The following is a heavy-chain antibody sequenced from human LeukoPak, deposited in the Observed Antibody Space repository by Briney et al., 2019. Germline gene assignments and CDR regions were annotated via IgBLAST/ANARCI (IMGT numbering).Heavy chain of an antibody. V-gene: IGHV3-21*01. Sequence: GGSLRLSCAASGFSFSSYSMNWVRQAPGKGLEWVSSISSSSSYIYYADSVKGRFTISRDNAKNSLYLQMNSLRAEDTAVYYCARDIRLAAQYWGQGTLVTVSS. CDR2: ISSSSSYI. D-gene: IGHD6-6*01. J-gene: IGHJ4*02. CDR1: GFSFSSYS. CDR3: ARDIRLAAQY.